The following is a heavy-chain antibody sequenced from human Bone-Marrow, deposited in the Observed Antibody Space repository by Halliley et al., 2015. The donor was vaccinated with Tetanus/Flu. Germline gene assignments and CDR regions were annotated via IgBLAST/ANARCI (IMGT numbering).Heavy chain of an antibody. Sequence: TLSLTCSVSGASVWSDSSFWTWIRQAPGKGLEWIGYIYYSGSASYNPSLKGRVAISVGMYRHQFSLTLNSVTAADAAVYYCAREGSFYENLYGMDVWGQGTTVSVSS. D-gene: IGHD3-22*01. CDR1: GASVWSDSSF. J-gene: IGHJ6*02. V-gene: IGHV4-61*01. CDR2: IYYSGSA. CDR3: AREGSFYENLYGMDV.